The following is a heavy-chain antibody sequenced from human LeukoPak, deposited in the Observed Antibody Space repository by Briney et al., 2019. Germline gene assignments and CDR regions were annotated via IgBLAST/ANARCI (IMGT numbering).Heavy chain of an antibody. CDR1: DYSISSGYY. V-gene: IGHV4-38-2*02. CDR2: IYHSGST. J-gene: IGHJ4*02. Sequence: PSETLSLTCIVSDYSISSGYYWGWIRQPPGKGLEWIGNIYHSGSTYYNPSLKSRVTISVDTSKNQFSLKLSSVTAADTAVYYCARISSSGWSEIDYWGQGTLVTVSS. CDR3: ARISSSGWSEIDY. D-gene: IGHD6-19*01.